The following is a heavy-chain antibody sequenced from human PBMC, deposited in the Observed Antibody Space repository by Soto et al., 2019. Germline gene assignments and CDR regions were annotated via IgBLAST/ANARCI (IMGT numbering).Heavy chain of an antibody. J-gene: IGHJ4*02. CDR1: GGSISSSSYY. V-gene: IGHV4-39*01. Sequence: QLQLQESGPGLVKPSETLSLTCTVSGGSISSSSYYWGWIRQPPGKGLEWIGSIYYSGSTYYNPSXXSXVXXPVDTSKHLFSLKLSSVTAADTAVYYCASYSSSADWGQGPLVTVSS. CDR2: IYYSGST. CDR3: ASYSSSAD. D-gene: IGHD6-13*01.